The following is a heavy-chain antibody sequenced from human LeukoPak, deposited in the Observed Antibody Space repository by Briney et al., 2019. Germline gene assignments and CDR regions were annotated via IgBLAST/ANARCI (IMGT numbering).Heavy chain of an antibody. V-gene: IGHV4-39*07. D-gene: IGHD2-15*01. CDR3: ARYCSGGSCYFDAFDI. CDR1: GGSISSSSYY. J-gene: IGHJ3*02. Sequence: SETLSLTCTVSGGSISSSSYYWGWIRQPPGKGLEWIGSIYYSGSTYYNPSLKSRVTISVDTSKNQFSLKLSSVTAADTAVYYCARYCSGGSCYFDAFDIWGQGTMVTVSS. CDR2: IYYSGST.